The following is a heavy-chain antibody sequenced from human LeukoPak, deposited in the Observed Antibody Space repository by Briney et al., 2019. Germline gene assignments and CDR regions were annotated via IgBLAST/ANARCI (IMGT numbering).Heavy chain of an antibody. CDR2: IYYSGST. V-gene: IGHV4-59*01. J-gene: IGHJ6*02. CDR1: GGSISSYY. Sequence: SETLSLTCTVSGGSISSYYGSWIRQPPGKGLEWIGYIYYSGSTNYNPSLKSRVTISVDTSKNQFSLKLSSVTAADTAVYYCARDPGYGMDVWGQGTTVTVSS. CDR3: ARDPGYGMDV.